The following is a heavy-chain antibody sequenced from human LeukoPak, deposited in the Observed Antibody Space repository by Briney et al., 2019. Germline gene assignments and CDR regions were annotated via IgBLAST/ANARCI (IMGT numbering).Heavy chain of an antibody. Sequence: GGSLRLSCAASGFTFSSYSMNWVRQAPGKGLEWVSSISSSSSYIYYADSVKGRFTISRDNAKNSLYLQMNSLRAEDTAVYYCARDRPHPDSYSSSPFYFDYWGQGTLVTVSS. D-gene: IGHD6-6*01. CDR1: GFTFSSYS. J-gene: IGHJ4*02. CDR3: ARDRPHPDSYSSSPFYFDY. CDR2: ISSSSSYI. V-gene: IGHV3-21*01.